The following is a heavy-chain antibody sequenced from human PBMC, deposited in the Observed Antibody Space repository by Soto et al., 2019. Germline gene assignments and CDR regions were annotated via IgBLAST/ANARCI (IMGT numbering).Heavy chain of an antibody. D-gene: IGHD3-22*01. CDR3: AGGYYDRRWWFDY. Sequence: QVQLQESGPGPVKPSQTLSLTCTVSGGSITSGGYYWTWIRQQPGKGPEWIGCIHDSGNTYHNPSLKSRLTISIATSKNQFSLRLRAVTAADTAVYYCAGGYYDRRWWFDYWGQGTQVPVSS. V-gene: IGHV4-31*03. CDR2: IHDSGNT. CDR1: GGSITSGGYY. J-gene: IGHJ4*02.